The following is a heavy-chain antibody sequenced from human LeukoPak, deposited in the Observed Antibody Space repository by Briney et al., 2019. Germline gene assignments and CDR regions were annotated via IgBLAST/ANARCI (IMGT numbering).Heavy chain of an antibody. V-gene: IGHV4-59*01. CDR1: GFTFNSYA. CDR3: ARASMRRRDGYNRHYEIDY. Sequence: GSLRLSCAASGFTFNSYAMSWVRQAPGKGLEWIGYVYYSDKNHHNPPLKSRVFISVDTSQNQFSLRLSSVTAADTAVYYCARASMRRRDGYNRHYEIDYWGQGTLVTVS. D-gene: IGHD5-24*01. J-gene: IGHJ4*02. CDR2: VYYSDKN.